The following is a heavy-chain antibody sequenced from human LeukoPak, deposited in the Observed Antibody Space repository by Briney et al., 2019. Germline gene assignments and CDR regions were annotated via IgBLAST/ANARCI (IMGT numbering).Heavy chain of an antibody. CDR3: ARAPIRYGSGRPYYYGMDV. CDR1: GGSISRSNW. Sequence: PSETLSLTCAVSGGSISRSNWWSWVRQPPGKGLEWIGYIYYSGSTNYNPSLKSRVTISVDTSKNQFSLKLSSVTAADTAVYYCARAPIRYGSGRPYYYGMDVWGQGTTVTVSS. CDR2: IYYSGST. V-gene: IGHV4-4*02. D-gene: IGHD3-10*01. J-gene: IGHJ6*02.